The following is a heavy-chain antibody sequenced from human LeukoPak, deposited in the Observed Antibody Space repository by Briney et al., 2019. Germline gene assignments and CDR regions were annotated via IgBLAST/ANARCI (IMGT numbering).Heavy chain of an antibody. Sequence: KPGGSLRLSCAASGFTFSSYSMNWVRQAPGKGLEWVSSISSSSSYIYYADSVKGRFTISRDNAKNSLYLQMNSLRAEDTAVYYCARASSIAAPLDYWGQGTLVTVSS. CDR3: ARASSIAAPLDY. D-gene: IGHD6-6*01. J-gene: IGHJ4*02. CDR1: GFTFSSYS. V-gene: IGHV3-21*04. CDR2: ISSSSSYI.